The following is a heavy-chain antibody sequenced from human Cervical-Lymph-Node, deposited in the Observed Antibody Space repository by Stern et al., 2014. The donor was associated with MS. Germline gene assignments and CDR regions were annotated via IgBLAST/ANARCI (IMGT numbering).Heavy chain of an antibody. CDR1: GYTFTNYY. CDR3: ARLRGYNVLTGYLDY. CDR2: INPSGDST. J-gene: IGHJ4*02. D-gene: IGHD3-9*01. V-gene: IGHV1-46*01. Sequence: VQLVESGAEVKKPGASVKISCKASGYTFTNYYMHWVRQAPGQGIEWMGIINPSGDSTSYAQKFEGRVTMTRDTSTSTVNMELSSLTSGDTAVYYCARLRGYNVLTGYLDYWGQGTLVTVSS.